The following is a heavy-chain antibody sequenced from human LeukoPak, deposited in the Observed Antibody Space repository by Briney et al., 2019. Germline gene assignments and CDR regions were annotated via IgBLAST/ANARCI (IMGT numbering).Heavy chain of an antibody. CDR2: IIPIFGTA. CDR3: AVPKGGSSWYAQVDY. J-gene: IGHJ4*02. CDR1: GGTFSSYA. D-gene: IGHD6-13*01. Sequence: SVKVSCKASGGTFSSYAVSWVRQAPGQGLEWMGGIIPIFGTANYAQKFQGRVTITTDESTSTAYMELSSLRSEDTAVYYCAVPKGGSSWYAQVDYWGQGTLVTVSS. V-gene: IGHV1-69*05.